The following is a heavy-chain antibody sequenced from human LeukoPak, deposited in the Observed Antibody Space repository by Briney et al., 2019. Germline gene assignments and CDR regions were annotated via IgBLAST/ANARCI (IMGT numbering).Heavy chain of an antibody. D-gene: IGHD2-21*02. Sequence: ASVKVSCKASGYTFTSYYMHWVRQAPGQGLEWMGIINPSGGNTNYAQRFQGRVTMTRDASTSTVYMELSSLRSEDTAVYYCAREMDGGDQDYWGQGTLVTVSS. CDR2: INPSGGNT. J-gene: IGHJ4*02. CDR1: GYTFTSYY. V-gene: IGHV1-46*03. CDR3: AREMDGGDQDY.